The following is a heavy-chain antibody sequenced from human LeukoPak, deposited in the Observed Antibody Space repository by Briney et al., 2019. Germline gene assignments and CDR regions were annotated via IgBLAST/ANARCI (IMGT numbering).Heavy chain of an antibody. CDR1: RFTFSSYA. CDR2: ISYDVSNK. Sequence: GKSLRLSCAASRFTFSSYAMHWVRQAPGKGLEWVAVISYDVSNKYYADSVKGRFTISRDNSKNTLYLQMNSLRAEDTAVYYCARDASALVGAPYFDYWGQGTLVTVSS. D-gene: IGHD1-26*01. CDR3: ARDASALVGAPYFDY. J-gene: IGHJ4*02. V-gene: IGHV3-30*04.